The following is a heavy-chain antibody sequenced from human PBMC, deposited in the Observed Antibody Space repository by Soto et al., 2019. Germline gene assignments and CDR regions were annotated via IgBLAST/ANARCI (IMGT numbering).Heavy chain of an antibody. CDR1: GNTFTNFG. V-gene: IGHV1-18*01. D-gene: IGHD2-2*01. Sequence: QGQLVQSGVEVKKPGASVKVSCSASGNTFTNFGVTWVRQAPGQGLEWMGWISPYTDDPSYAQKFQGRVTMTIDTATRIAYLDLRSLTSDATAVYYCARVIPGAEAWFHPWGQGTLVTVSS. CDR2: ISPYTDDP. J-gene: IGHJ5*02. CDR3: ARVIPGAEAWFHP.